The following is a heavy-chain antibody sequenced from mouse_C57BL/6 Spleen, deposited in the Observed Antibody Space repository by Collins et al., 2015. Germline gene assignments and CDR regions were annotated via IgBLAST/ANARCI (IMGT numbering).Heavy chain of an antibody. CDR2: IDPSDSYT. V-gene: IGHV1-69*01. CDR1: GYTFTSYW. J-gene: IGHJ4*01. CDR3: ARWTTVVEGYAMDY. D-gene: IGHD1-1*01. Sequence: QVQLQQPGAELVMPGASVKLSCKASGYTFTSYWMHWVKQRPGQGLEWIGEIDPSDSYTNYNQKFKGKSTLTVDKSSSTAYMQLSSLTSEDSAVYYCARWTTVVEGYAMDYWGQGTSVTVSS.